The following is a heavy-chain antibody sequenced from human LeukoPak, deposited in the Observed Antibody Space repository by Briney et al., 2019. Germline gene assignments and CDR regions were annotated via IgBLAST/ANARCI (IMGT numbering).Heavy chain of an antibody. Sequence: ASVKVSCKASGYSFATYAITWVRQAPGLGLEWMGWISGYNGKTNYAPKLQGRLTMTTDTSTSTAYMELRSLRSDDTAMYYCARVGATYGDPLEYDYWGRGTLVTVSS. CDR1: GYSFATYA. CDR2: ISGYNGKT. D-gene: IGHD1-26*01. J-gene: IGHJ4*02. V-gene: IGHV1-18*01. CDR3: ARVGATYGDPLEYDY.